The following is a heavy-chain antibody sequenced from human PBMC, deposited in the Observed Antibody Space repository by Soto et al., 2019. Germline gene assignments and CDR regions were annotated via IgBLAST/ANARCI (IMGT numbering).Heavy chain of an antibody. D-gene: IGHD1-26*01. CDR2: IIPIFGTA. V-gene: IGHV1-69*13. Sequence: SVKVSCKASGGTFSSYAISWVRQAPGQGLEWMGGIIPIFGTANYAQKFQGRVAITADESTSTAYMELSSLRSGDTAVYYCARGGVGAIFDIWGQGTMVTVSS. CDR3: ARGGVGAIFDI. J-gene: IGHJ3*02. CDR1: GGTFSSYA.